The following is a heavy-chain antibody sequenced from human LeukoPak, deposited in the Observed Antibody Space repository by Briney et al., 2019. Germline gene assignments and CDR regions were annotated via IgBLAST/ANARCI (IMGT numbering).Heavy chain of an antibody. V-gene: IGHV3-23*01. D-gene: IGHD3-22*01. J-gene: IGHJ4*02. Sequence: PGGSLRLSCAASGFTFSIYAMRWVRQAPGKGLVWVSDISGSGGTAYYADSVKGRFTISRDNSKNTLYLQMNSLRAEDTAVYYCAKKGYYDGSGYYMYYFDHWGQGTLVTVSS. CDR3: AKKGYYDGSGYYMYYFDH. CDR2: ISGSGGTA. CDR1: GFTFSIYA.